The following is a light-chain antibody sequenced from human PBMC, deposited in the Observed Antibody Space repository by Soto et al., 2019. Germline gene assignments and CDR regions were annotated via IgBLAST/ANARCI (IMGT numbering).Light chain of an antibody. V-gene: IGKV3D-15*01. CDR2: GAS. J-gene: IGKJ4*01. CDR3: QQYNSWPPLT. CDR1: QSVSSN. Sequence: EIVMTQSPATLSVSPGERATLSCRVSQSVSSNLAWYQQKPGQAPRLLIYGASTRATGIPARFSGSGAGTEFTLTISSLQSEDFAVYYCQQYNSWPPLTFGGGTKVEIK.